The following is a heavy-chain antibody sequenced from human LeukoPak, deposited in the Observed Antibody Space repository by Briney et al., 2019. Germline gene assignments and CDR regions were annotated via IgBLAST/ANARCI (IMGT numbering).Heavy chain of an antibody. CDR1: GFTFSSHW. CDR2: ISYDGSNK. D-gene: IGHD6-13*01. V-gene: IGHV3-30-3*01. Sequence: GGSLRLSCVVSGFTFSSHWMHWVRQAPGKGLEWVAVISYDGSNKFYADSVKGRFTISRDNSKNTLYLQMNSLRAGDTAVYYCARGIALAGTNDAFDVWGQGTMVTVSS. CDR3: ARGIALAGTNDAFDV. J-gene: IGHJ3*01.